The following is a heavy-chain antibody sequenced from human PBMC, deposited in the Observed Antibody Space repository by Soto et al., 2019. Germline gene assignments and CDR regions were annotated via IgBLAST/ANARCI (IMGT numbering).Heavy chain of an antibody. Sequence: QVQLVQSGAEVKKTGASVKVSCEAPGHYFSGYYMYWVRQAPGHGLEWMGWINLNSGCTNYAQKFQGRVTMTRDTSITTGYMELRGLTSDDTAVYYCASAPPYYGISGYLEVWGLGTLVTVSS. CDR1: GHYFSGYY. V-gene: IGHV1-2*02. J-gene: IGHJ4*02. D-gene: IGHD3-22*01. CDR3: ASAPPYYGISGYLEV. CDR2: INLNSGCT.